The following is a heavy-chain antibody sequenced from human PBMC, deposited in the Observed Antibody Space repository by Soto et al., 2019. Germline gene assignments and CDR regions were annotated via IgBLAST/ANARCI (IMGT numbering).Heavy chain of an antibody. CDR3: AAEIDDYGDYNY. Sequence: SVKVSCKASGFTFTSFAVQWVRQARGQRLEWIGWIVVGSGNTKYAQKFQERVTITRDMSTSIAYMELSSLRSEDTAVYYCAAEIDDYGDYNYWGQGILVTVSS. D-gene: IGHD4-17*01. J-gene: IGHJ4*02. CDR1: GFTFTSFA. CDR2: IVVGSGNT. V-gene: IGHV1-58*01.